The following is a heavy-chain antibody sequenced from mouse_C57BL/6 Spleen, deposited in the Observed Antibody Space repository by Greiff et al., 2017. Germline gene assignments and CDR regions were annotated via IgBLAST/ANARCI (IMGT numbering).Heavy chain of an antibody. CDR3: ARDSYYYGSSPYYYAMDY. V-gene: IGHV5-4*01. D-gene: IGHD1-1*01. CDR1: GFTFSSYA. J-gene: IGHJ4*01. CDR2: ISDGGSYT. Sequence: EVQGVESGGGLVKPGGSLKLSCAASGFTFSSYAMSWVRQTPEKRLEWVATISDGGSYTYYPDNVKGRFTISRDNAKNNLYLQMSHLKSEDTAMYYCARDSYYYGSSPYYYAMDYWGQGTSVTVSS.